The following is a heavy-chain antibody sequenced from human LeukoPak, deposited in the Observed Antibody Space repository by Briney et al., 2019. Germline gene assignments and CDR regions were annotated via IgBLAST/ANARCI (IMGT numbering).Heavy chain of an antibody. Sequence: GGSLRLSCEASEISFSTYAMSWVRQAPGKGLEWVSAISGSGGSTYYADSVKGRFTISRDNSKNALYLQMNSLRAEDTAVYYCAKDLTRWYFDYWGQGTLVTVSS. D-gene: IGHD3-9*01. CDR2: ISGSGGST. J-gene: IGHJ4*02. CDR1: EISFSTYA. V-gene: IGHV3-23*01. CDR3: AKDLTRWYFDY.